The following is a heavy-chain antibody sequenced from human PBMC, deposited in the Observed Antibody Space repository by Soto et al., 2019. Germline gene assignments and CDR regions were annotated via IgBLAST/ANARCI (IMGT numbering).Heavy chain of an antibody. D-gene: IGHD2-15*01. V-gene: IGHV2-5*02. CDR2: IYWDDDK. Sequence: QITFKESGPTLVKPTQTLTLTCTFSGFSLSTSGVGVAWIRQPPGKALEWLALIYWDDDKRYRPSLESRLTITKDTSKSQVVVTMTNMDSVDTATYYCAYLPCSGGSCYWFSFSGMDVWCQGTTVTVSS. J-gene: IGHJ6*01. CDR3: AYLPCSGGSCYWFSFSGMDV. CDR1: GFSLSTSGVG.